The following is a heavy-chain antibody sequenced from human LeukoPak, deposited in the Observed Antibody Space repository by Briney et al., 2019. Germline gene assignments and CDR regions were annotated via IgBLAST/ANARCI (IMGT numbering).Heavy chain of an antibody. CDR1: GFIFSSWW. CDR3: TTFGIDWSLSY. D-gene: IGHD3-9*01. Sequence: SGGSLRLSCAVSGFIFSSWWMIWFRRLPGKGLVSVSHINTDGSYIRYADSVKGRFTISRDNAKNTLYLQMNSLRPEDTGVYYCTTFGIDWSLSYWGQGALVTVSS. J-gene: IGHJ4*02. CDR2: INTDGSYI. V-gene: IGHV3-74*01.